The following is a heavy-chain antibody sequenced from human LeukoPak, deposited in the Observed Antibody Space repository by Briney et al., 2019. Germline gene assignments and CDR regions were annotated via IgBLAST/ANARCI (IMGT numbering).Heavy chain of an antibody. J-gene: IGHJ6*03. Sequence: GAPVKVSCKASGYTFTTDYIHWVRQAPGQGLEWMGIINPSGGSTTYAQKFQGRVIVTGDTSTSTVYMELRSLRSEDTAVYYCARARGSGSYYGHDYYYYYYMDVWGQGTTVTVSS. D-gene: IGHD3-10*01. CDR1: GYTFTTDY. CDR3: ARARGSGSYYGHDYYYYYYMDV. CDR2: INPSGGST. V-gene: IGHV1-46*01.